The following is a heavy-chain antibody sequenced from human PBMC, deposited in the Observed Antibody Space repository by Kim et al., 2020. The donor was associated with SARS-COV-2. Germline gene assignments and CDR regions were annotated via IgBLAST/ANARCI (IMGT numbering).Heavy chain of an antibody. V-gene: IGHV3-30*04. CDR3: ARVWEYSSGWNRGDY. Sequence: GGSLRLSCAASGFTFSSYAMHWVRQAPGKGLEGVAVISYDGSNKYSADSVKGRFTISRDNSKNTLYLQMNSLRAEDTAVYYCARVWEYSSGWNRGDYWGQGTLVTVSS. CDR2: ISYDGSNK. D-gene: IGHD6-19*01. J-gene: IGHJ4*02. CDR1: GFTFSSYA.